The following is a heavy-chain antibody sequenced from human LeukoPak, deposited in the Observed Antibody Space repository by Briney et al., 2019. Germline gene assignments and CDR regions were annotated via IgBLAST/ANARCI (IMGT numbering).Heavy chain of an antibody. Sequence: RPSETLSLTCAVSGGSISSGGYSWSWIRQPPGKGLEWIGYIYYSGSTNYNPSLKSRVTISVDTSKNQFSLKLSSVTAADTAVYYCARWFGEITRGYFDYWGQGTLVTVSS. CDR2: IYYSGST. V-gene: IGHV4-61*08. J-gene: IGHJ4*02. CDR3: ARWFGEITRGYFDY. CDR1: GGSISSGGYS. D-gene: IGHD3-10*01.